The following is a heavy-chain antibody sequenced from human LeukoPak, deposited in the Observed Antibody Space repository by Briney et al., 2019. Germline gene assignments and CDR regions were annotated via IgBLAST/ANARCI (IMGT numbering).Heavy chain of an antibody. D-gene: IGHD4-17*01. Sequence: GGSLRLSCAASGFTFSDYYMSWIRQAPGKGLEWVSYISSSGSTIYYADSVKGRFTISRDSAKNSLYLQMNSLRAEDTAVYYCARSKGSSTVHDYGDYYFDYWGQGTLVTVSS. J-gene: IGHJ4*02. CDR3: ARSKGSSTVHDYGDYYFDY. V-gene: IGHV3-11*01. CDR1: GFTFSDYY. CDR2: ISSSGSTI.